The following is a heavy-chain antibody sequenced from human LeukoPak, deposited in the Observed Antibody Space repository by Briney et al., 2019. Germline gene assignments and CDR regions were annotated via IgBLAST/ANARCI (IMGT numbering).Heavy chain of an antibody. J-gene: IGHJ6*03. Sequence: GGSLRLSCAASGFTFDDYGMSWVRQAPGKGLEWVSGINWNGVSTGYADSVKGRFTISRDNAKNSLYLQMNSLRAEDTALYYCARGGGSYYYYYYMDVWGKGTTVTVSS. CDR1: GFTFDDYG. CDR3: ARGGGSYYYYYYMDV. V-gene: IGHV3-20*04. D-gene: IGHD3-16*01. CDR2: INWNGVST.